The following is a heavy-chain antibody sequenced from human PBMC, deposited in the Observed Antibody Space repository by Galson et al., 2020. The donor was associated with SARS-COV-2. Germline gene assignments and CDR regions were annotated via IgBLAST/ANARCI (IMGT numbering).Heavy chain of an antibody. CDR1: GFPFFHYA. V-gene: IGHV3-30*01. J-gene: IGHJ4*02. D-gene: IGHD1-26*01. CDR3: ARFPVVGAIAPPTEHYFDS. Sequence: GESLKISCAASGFPFFHYALHWVRQAPGKGLEWVAVISYDGIDKYYADSVKGRFTISRDNSKNTLFLQMNSLRAADTAVYYCARFPVVGAIAPPTEHYFDSWGQGTLVTVSS. CDR2: ISYDGIDK.